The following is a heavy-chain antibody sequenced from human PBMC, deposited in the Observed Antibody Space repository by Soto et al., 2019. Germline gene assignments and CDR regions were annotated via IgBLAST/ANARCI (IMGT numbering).Heavy chain of an antibody. V-gene: IGHV4-30-2*01. CDR1: GGSISSGGYS. J-gene: IGHJ4*02. CDR3: ARGPVGICGGDCYTFDY. Sequence: QLQLQESGSGLVKPSQTLSLTCAVSGGSISSGGYSWSWIRQPPGKGLEWIGYIYHSGSTYYNPSLKGRVTISVDRSKNQFSLKLSSVTAADTAVYYCARGPVGICGGDCYTFDYWGQGTLVTVSS. CDR2: IYHSGST. D-gene: IGHD2-21*02.